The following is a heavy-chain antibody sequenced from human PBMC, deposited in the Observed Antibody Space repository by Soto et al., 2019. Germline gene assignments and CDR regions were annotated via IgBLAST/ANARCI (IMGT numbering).Heavy chain of an antibody. V-gene: IGHV5-10-1*01. CDR2: I. CDR3: ARPIRDNWFDP. CDR1: GNTVPNYA. J-gene: IGHJ5*02. D-gene: IGHD3-10*01. Sequence: VASVKVSCKASGNTVPNYAIHWVRQAPGQRLEWMGWINYSPTFQGHVTISADKSISTAYLQWSSLKASDTAMYYCARPIRDNWFDPWGQGTLVTVYS.